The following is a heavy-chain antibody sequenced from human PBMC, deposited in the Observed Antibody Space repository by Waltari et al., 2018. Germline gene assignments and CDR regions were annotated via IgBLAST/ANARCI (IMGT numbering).Heavy chain of an antibody. D-gene: IGHD2-15*01. V-gene: IGHV4-4*01. CDR1: W. J-gene: IGHJ4*02. CDR3: ARDLGRGLFLDS. Sequence: WWGWVRQPPDKGLGWIGQVHGSGRTNYNPSFASRAIVSLDTSTNQFSLRILSATAADTAVYFCARDLGRGLFLDSWGQGTLVTVSP. CDR2: VHGSGRT.